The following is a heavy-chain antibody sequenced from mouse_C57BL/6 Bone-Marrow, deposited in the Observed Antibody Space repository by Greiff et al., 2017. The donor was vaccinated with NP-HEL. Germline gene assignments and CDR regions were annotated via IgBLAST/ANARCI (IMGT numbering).Heavy chain of an antibody. J-gene: IGHJ2*01. CDR1: GFNIKDDY. CDR3: TTSPFDY. CDR2: IDPENGDT. V-gene: IGHV14-4*01. Sequence: LVESGAELVRPGASVKLSCTASGFNIKDDYMHWVKQRPEQGLEWIGWIDPENGDTEYASKFQGKATITADTSSNTAYLQLSSLTSEDTAVYYCTTSPFDYWGQGTTLTVSS.